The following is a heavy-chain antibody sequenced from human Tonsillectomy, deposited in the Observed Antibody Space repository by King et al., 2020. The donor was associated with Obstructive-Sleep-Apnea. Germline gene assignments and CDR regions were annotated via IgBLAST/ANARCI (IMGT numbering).Heavy chain of an antibody. Sequence: VQLVESGGGLVQPGGSLRLSCAASGFTFSSYWMSWVRQAPGKGLEWVANIKQDGSEKYYVDSVKGRFTISRDNAKNSLYLQMNSLRAEDTAVYYCASLGGDYGIYWYFDLWGRGTLVTVSS. V-gene: IGHV3-7*03. CDR1: GFTFSSYW. CDR3: ASLGGDYGIYWYFDL. J-gene: IGHJ2*01. D-gene: IGHD4-17*01. CDR2: IKQDGSEK.